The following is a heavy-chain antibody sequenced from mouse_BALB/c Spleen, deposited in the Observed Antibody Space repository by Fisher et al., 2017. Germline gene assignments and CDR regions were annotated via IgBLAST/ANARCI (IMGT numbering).Heavy chain of an antibody. Sequence: RFTISRDNAKNTLYLQMSSLKSEDTAMYYCARQTFYAMDYWGQGTSVTVSS. J-gene: IGHJ4*01. V-gene: IGHV5-6*01. CDR3: ARQTFYAMDY.